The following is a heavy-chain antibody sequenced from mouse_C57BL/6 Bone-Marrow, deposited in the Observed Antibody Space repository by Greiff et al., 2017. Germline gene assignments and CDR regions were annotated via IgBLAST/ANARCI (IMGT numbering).Heavy chain of an antibody. D-gene: IGHD2-4*01. Sequence: QVQLQQSGPELARPGASVKLSCKASGYTFTSSGISWVKQRTGQGLEWIGEIYPRSGNTNYNEKFKGKATLTAYKSSSTAYMELRSLTSEDSAVYFCSRGRYDYGAWFAYWGQGTLVTVSA. CDR1: GYTFTSSG. J-gene: IGHJ3*01. V-gene: IGHV1-81*01. CDR3: SRGRYDYGAWFAY. CDR2: IYPRSGNT.